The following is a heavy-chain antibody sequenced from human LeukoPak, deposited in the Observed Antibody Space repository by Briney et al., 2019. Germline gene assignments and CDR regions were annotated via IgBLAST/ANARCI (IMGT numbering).Heavy chain of an antibody. J-gene: IGHJ3*02. CDR1: GGTFSSYA. CDR2: IIPILGIA. D-gene: IGHD3-22*01. CDR3: ASESGHYYYDSSGYPDDAFDI. V-gene: IGHV1-69*04. Sequence: SVKVSCKASGGTFSSYAISWVRQAPGQGLEWMGRIIPILGIANYAQKFQGRVTITADKSTSTAYMELSSLRSEDTAVYYCASESGHYYYDSSGYPDDAFDIWGQGTMVTVSS.